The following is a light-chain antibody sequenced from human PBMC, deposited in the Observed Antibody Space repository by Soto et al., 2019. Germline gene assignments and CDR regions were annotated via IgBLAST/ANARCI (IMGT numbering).Light chain of an antibody. J-gene: IGKJ5*01. CDR3: QQYGSSPPIT. Sequence: EIVSTQSPGTLSLSPGESATLSCRASYSVSSSYLAWYQQKPGQAPRLLIYGASSRATGIPDRFSGSGSGTDFTLTISRLEPEDFAVYYCQQYGSSPPITFGQGTRLEIK. V-gene: IGKV3-20*01. CDR1: YSVSSSY. CDR2: GAS.